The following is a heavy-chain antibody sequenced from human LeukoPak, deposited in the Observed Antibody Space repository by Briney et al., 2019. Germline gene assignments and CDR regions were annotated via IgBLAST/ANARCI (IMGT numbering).Heavy chain of an antibody. CDR1: GASISSYY. Sequence: SETLSLTCTVSGASISSYYWSWIRQPPGKGLEWITYIHYSGRTHYNPSLKSRVTISVDMSKNQFSLKLSSVTAADTAVYYCASQTALPYFDLLLGDGPGYFDYWGQGTLVTVSS. CDR3: ASQTALPYFDLLLGDGPGYFDY. D-gene: IGHD3-9*01. V-gene: IGHV4-59*08. J-gene: IGHJ4*02. CDR2: IHYSGRT.